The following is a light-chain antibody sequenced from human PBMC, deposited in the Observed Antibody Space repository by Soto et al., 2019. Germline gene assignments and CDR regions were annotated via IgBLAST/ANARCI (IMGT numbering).Light chain of an antibody. V-gene: IGKV3-20*01. J-gene: IGKJ2*01. CDR1: QSVSSSY. CDR2: GAS. Sequence: EIVLTQSPGTLSLSPGERATLSCRASQSVSSSYLAWYQQKPGQAPRVLIYGASSRATGIPDRFRASGSGTDFILTISRLEPEDFAVYYCQQYGGSPYTFGQGTKLEIK. CDR3: QQYGGSPYT.